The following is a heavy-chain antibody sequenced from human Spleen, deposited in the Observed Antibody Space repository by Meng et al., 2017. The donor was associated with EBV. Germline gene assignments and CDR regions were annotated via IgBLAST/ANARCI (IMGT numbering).Heavy chain of an antibody. Sequence: AQLVQSGAEVTQTGASVKVSCKASGYAFTSYYIHWVRQAPGQGLEWMGVVYGGDTSTTYAQQFQGRVTMTGDSSTGTVYMELSSLRSEDTAMYYCARDAGYYETAGYYWGQGALVTVAS. V-gene: IGHV1-46*01. CDR1: GYAFTSYY. J-gene: IGHJ4*02. D-gene: IGHD3-3*01. CDR3: ARDAGYYETAGYY. CDR2: VYGGDTST.